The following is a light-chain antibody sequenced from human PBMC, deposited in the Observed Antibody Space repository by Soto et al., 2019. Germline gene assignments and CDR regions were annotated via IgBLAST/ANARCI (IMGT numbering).Light chain of an antibody. Sequence: HSALSAPGSVSLSPVPSITISCTGTSSDVGGYNYVSWYQQHPGKAPKLMIYEVSNRPSGVSNRFSGSKSGNTASLTISGLQAEEEADYYCSSYTSSSTYLFGTGNKVTVL. CDR3: SSYTSSSTYL. CDR2: EVS. CDR1: SSDVGGYNY. V-gene: IGLV2-14*01. J-gene: IGLJ1*01.